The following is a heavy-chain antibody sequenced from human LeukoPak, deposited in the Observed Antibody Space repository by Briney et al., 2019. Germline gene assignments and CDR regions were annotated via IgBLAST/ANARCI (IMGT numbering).Heavy chain of an antibody. CDR2: IYYSGST. CDR3: ARVGRLGIAAAGRIAFDI. CDR1: GGSISSGGYY. Sequence: SETLSLTCTVSGGSISSGGYYWSWLRQHPGKGLEWIGYIYYSGSTYYNPSLKSRVTISVDTSKNQFSLKLSSVTAADTAVYYCARVGRLGIAAAGRIAFDIWGQGTMVTVSS. V-gene: IGHV4-31*03. D-gene: IGHD6-13*01. J-gene: IGHJ3*02.